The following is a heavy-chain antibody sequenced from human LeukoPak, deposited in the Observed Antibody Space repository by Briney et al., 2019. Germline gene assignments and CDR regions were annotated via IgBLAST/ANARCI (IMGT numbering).Heavy chain of an antibody. CDR1: GFTFSSYG. CDR2: IRYDGSNK. CDR3: ANLVVVTARIDY. J-gene: IGHJ4*02. D-gene: IGHD2-21*02. V-gene: IGHV3-30*02. Sequence: GGSLRLSCAASGFTFSSYGMHWVRQAPGKGLEWVAFIRYDGSNKYYADSVKGRFTISRDNSKNTPYLQMNSLRAEDTAVYYCANLVVVTARIDYWGQGTLVTVSS.